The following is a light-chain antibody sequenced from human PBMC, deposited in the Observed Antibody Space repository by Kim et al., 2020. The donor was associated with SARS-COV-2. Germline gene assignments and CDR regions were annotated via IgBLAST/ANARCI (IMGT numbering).Light chain of an antibody. CDR1: QGISNY. J-gene: IGKJ4*01. Sequence: DIQMTQSPSSLSASVGDRVTITCRASQGISNYLAWYQQKPGKVPKLLIYAASTLQSGVPSRFSGSGSGTDFTLTISSLQPEDVVTYYCQKYNSAPPLTFGGGTKVDIK. CDR3: QKYNSAPPLT. CDR2: AAS. V-gene: IGKV1-27*01.